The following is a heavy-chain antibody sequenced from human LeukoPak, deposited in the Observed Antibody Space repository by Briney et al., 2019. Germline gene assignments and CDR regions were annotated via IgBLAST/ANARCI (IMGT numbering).Heavy chain of an antibody. J-gene: IGHJ3*02. CDR1: GFTFSSYG. D-gene: IGHD6-19*01. CDR3: AIITGYSSGWYLRAFDI. Sequence: GGSLRLSCAASGFTFSSYGMHWVRQAPGKGLEWVAVISYDGSNKFYADSVKGRFTISRDNSKNTLYLQMNSLRAEDTAVYYCAIITGYSSGWYLRAFDIWGQGTMVTVSS. CDR2: ISYDGSNK. V-gene: IGHV3-30*03.